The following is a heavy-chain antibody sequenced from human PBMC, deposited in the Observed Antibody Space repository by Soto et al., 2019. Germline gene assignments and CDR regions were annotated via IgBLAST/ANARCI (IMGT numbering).Heavy chain of an antibody. V-gene: IGHV4-34*01. CDR3: ASGYCSGGSCYSGLNWFDP. D-gene: IGHD2-15*01. Sequence: QVQLQQWGAGLLKPSETLSLTCAVYGGSFSGYYWSWIRQPPGKGLEWIGEINHSGSTNYNPSLKSRVPISVDTSKNQFSLKLSSVTAADTAVYYCASGYCSGGSCYSGLNWFDPWGQGTLVTVSS. J-gene: IGHJ5*02. CDR2: INHSGST. CDR1: GGSFSGYY.